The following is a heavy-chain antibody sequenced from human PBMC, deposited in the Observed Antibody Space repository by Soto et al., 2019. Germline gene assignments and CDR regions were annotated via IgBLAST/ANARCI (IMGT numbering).Heavy chain of an antibody. V-gene: IGHV3-21*01. CDR3: ARDQFPSSSGWYDY. D-gene: IGHD6-19*01. CDR1: GFTFSSYS. Sequence: GGSLRLSCAASGFTFSSYSMNWVRQAPGRGLEWVSSISSSSSYIYYADSVKGRFTISRDNAKNSLYLQMNSLRAEDTAVYYCARDQFPSSSGWYDYWGQGTLVTVSS. J-gene: IGHJ4*02. CDR2: ISSSSSYI.